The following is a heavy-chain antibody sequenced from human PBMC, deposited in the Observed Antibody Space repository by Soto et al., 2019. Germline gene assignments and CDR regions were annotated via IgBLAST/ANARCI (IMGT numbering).Heavy chain of an antibody. D-gene: IGHD6-13*01. CDR1: GFTFRSYA. V-gene: IGHV3-30-3*01. J-gene: IGHJ4*02. Sequence: PGGSLRLSCAASGFTFRSYALFWVRQAPGKGLEWVAVISYDGSKKYYADSVTGRFTISRDNSKNTVYLQMNSLRAEDTAVYYCARVFKPIAAAGPFDYWGQGTLVTVSS. CDR3: ARVFKPIAAAGPFDY. CDR2: ISYDGSKK.